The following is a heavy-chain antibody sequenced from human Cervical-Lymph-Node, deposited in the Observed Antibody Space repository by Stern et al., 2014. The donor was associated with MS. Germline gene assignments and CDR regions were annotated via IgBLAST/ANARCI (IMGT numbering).Heavy chain of an antibody. V-gene: IGHV3-66*01. CDR2: IYSVGST. CDR3: SRDSRAGRPHV. Sequence: EVQLVQSGGGLVQPGGSLRLSCAASGFTVSTNYMSWVRQAPGKGLEWVSVIYSVGSTYYADSVRGRFTISRDNSQNTLFLQLSSLRAEDTGVYYCSRDSRAGRPHVWGQGTTVIVSS. CDR1: GFTVSTNY. J-gene: IGHJ6*02.